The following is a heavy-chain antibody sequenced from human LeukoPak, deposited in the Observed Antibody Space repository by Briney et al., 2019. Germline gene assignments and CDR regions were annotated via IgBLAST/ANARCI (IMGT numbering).Heavy chain of an antibody. CDR1: GGSISSGSYY. CDR3: ARDRGYDSGY. CDR2: IYTSGST. V-gene: IGHV4-61*02. D-gene: IGHD5-12*01. J-gene: IGHJ4*02. Sequence: SQTLSLTCTVSGGSISSGSYYWSWIRQPAGKGLEWIGRIYTSGSTNYNPSLKSRVTISVDTSKNQFSLKLSSVTAADTAVYYCARDRGYDSGYWGQGTLVTVSS.